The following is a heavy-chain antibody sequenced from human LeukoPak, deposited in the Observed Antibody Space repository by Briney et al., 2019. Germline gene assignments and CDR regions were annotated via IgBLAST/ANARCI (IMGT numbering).Heavy chain of an antibody. CDR1: GGTFSSYA. D-gene: IGHD2-15*01. V-gene: IGHV1-69*06. CDR2: IIPIFGTA. Sequence: GASVKVSCKASGGTFSSYAISWVRQAPGQGLEWMGGIIPIFGTANYAQKLQGRVTITADKSTSTAYMEPSSLRSEDTAVYYCASRYCSGGSCYGTYFDYWGQGTLVTVSS. CDR3: ASRYCSGGSCYGTYFDY. J-gene: IGHJ4*02.